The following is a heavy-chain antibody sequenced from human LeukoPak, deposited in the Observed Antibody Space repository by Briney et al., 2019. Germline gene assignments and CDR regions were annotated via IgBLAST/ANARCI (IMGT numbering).Heavy chain of an antibody. V-gene: IGHV1-8*03. D-gene: IGHD3-22*01. Sequence: ASVKVSCKASGYTFTSYDINWVRQATGQGLEWMGWMNPNSGNTGYAQKSQGRVTITRNTSISTAYMELSSLRSEDTAVYYCARGAYYYDSSGYYRIFDYWGQGTLVTVSS. J-gene: IGHJ4*02. CDR1: GYTFTSYD. CDR3: ARGAYYYDSSGYYRIFDY. CDR2: MNPNSGNT.